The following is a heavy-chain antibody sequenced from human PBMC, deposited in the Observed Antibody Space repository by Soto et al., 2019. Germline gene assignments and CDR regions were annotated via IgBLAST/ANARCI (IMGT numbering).Heavy chain of an antibody. CDR2: ISSSGSTI. J-gene: IGHJ6*02. V-gene: IGHV3-48*03. CDR1: GFTFSSYE. Sequence: PGGSLRLSCAASGFTFSSYEMNWVRQAPGKGLEWVSYISSSGSTIYYADSVKGRFTISRDNAKNSLYLQMNSLRAEDTAVYYCARTLEGYGMDVWGQGTTVTVSS. CDR3: ARTLEGYGMDV.